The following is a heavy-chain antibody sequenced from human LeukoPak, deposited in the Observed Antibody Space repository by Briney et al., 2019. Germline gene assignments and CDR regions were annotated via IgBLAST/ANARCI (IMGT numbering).Heavy chain of an antibody. CDR2: IYYSGST. V-gene: IGHV4-59*08. CDR3: ARHFTYYYDSSGYPRDSFDI. D-gene: IGHD3-22*01. Sequence: SETLSLTCSVSYGSISGYYWSWIRQSPGKELVWIGYIYYSGSTNYNPSLKSRVTISADMSKNQVSLKLSSVTAADTALYYCARHFTYYYDSSGYPRDSFDIWGHGTMVTVFS. J-gene: IGHJ3*02. CDR1: YGSISGYY.